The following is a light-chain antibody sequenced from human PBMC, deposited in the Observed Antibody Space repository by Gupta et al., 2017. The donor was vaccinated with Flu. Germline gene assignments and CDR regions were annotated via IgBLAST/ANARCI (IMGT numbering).Light chain of an antibody. CDR2: KNN. V-gene: IGLV1-47*01. J-gene: IGLJ1*01. Sequence: QSVLTQPPSASGTPGQRVTISCSGGNSNIGSNYVYWYHQLPGSAPKLLIYKNNQRPSGVPDRFSGSKSGTSASLAISGLRSEDEADYYCATWDDSLSGYVFGTGTKVTVL. CDR1: NSNIGSNY. CDR3: ATWDDSLSGYV.